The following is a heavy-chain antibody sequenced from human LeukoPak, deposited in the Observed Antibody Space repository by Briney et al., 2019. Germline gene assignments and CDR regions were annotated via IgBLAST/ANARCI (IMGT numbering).Heavy chain of an antibody. Sequence: GGSLRLSCAASGFTFSSYWMSWVRQAPGKGLEWVANIKQDGSEKYYVDSVKGRFTISRDNAKNSLYLQMNSLRAEDTAVYDCARDPNQYYYDSSGYYYGYWGQGTLVTVSS. V-gene: IGHV3-7*01. CDR3: ARDPNQYYYDSSGYYYGY. J-gene: IGHJ4*02. CDR1: GFTFSSYW. D-gene: IGHD3-22*01. CDR2: IKQDGSEK.